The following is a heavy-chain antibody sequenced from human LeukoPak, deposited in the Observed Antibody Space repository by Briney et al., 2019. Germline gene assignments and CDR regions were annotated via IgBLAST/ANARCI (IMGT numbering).Heavy chain of an antibody. V-gene: IGHV4-59*08. J-gene: IGHJ3*02. CDR1: GAPVSNYY. CDR2: FHYSGST. Sequence: PSETLSLTCTVSGAPVSNYYWSWIRQPPGKGLESIGYFHYSGSTNYGPSLKSRVTISVDTSKNQFSLKVTSVTAADTAVYFCARLGLPNAFDIWGQGTMVTVSS. CDR3: ARLGLPNAFDI. D-gene: IGHD2-15*01.